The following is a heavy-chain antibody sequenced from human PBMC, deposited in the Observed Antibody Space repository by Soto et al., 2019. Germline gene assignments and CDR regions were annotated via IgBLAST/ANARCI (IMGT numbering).Heavy chain of an antibody. CDR2: ISPYNGNT. J-gene: IGHJ4*02. CDR1: GYTFTNYG. CDR3: ARDGQEVAAGNNFIH. V-gene: IGHV1-18*01. Sequence: QIQLVQSGAEVKKPGASLKVSCKASGYTFTNYGVSWVRQAPGQGLEWMGWISPYNGNTNYAQKFQGRVTVTADTSTSTAYMELRSLRSDDTAVYYCARDGQEVAAGNNFIHWGQGTLVTVSS. D-gene: IGHD6-13*01.